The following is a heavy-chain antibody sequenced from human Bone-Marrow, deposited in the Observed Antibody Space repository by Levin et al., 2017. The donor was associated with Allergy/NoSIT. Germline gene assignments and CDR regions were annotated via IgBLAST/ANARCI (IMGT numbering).Heavy chain of an antibody. V-gene: IGHV3-23*01. CDR1: GFTFKDYA. Sequence: GGSLRLSCTVSGFTFKDYAMGWVRQAPGKGLEWVSIISKSGSDIYYADSVKGRFTISRDNSRGTLYLQMNSLSPEDPAIYYCAKLEGYCSRTIGCPTGWHFDYWGQGTTVTVSS. J-gene: IGHJ4*02. CDR3: AKLEGYCSRTIGCPTGWHFDY. CDR2: ISKSGSDI. D-gene: IGHD2-2*01.